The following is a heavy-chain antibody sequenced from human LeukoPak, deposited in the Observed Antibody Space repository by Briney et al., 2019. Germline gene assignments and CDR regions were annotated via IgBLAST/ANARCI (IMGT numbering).Heavy chain of an antibody. Sequence: GGSLRLSCAASGFTFSSYAMSWVRQAPGKGLEWVSAISGSGGSTYYADSVKGRFTISRDDSKNTLYLQMNSLKTEDTAVYYCTTGLSYDFWSGYFYYFDYWGQGTLVTVSS. CDR1: GFTFSSYA. V-gene: IGHV3-23*01. CDR3: TTGLSYDFWSGYFYYFDY. J-gene: IGHJ4*02. CDR2: ISGSGGST. D-gene: IGHD3-3*01.